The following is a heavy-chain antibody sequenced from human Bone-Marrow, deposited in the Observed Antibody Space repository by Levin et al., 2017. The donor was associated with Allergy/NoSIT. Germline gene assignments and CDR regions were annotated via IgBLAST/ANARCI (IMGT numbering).Heavy chain of an antibody. Sequence: ASVKVSCKASGYTFTGYYMHWVRQAPGQGLEWMGWINPNSGGTNYAQKFQGRVTMTRDTSISTAYMELSRLRSDDTAVYYCARETYGGNSDFDYWGQGTLVTVSS. V-gene: IGHV1-2*02. CDR1: GYTFTGYY. J-gene: IGHJ4*02. CDR2: INPNSGGT. CDR3: ARETYGGNSDFDY. D-gene: IGHD4-23*01.